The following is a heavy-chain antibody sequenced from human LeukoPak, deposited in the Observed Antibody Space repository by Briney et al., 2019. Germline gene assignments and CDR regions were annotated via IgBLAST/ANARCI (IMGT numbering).Heavy chain of an antibody. D-gene: IGHD3-16*02. Sequence: SGPTLVNPTQTLTLTCTFSGFSLSTSGMRVSWIRQPPGKALEWLARIDWDDDKFYSTSLKTRLTISKDTSKNQVVLTMTNMDPVDTATYYCARMGYDYVWGSYRPSYYFDYWGQGTLVTVSS. J-gene: IGHJ4*02. CDR1: GFSLSTSGMR. V-gene: IGHV2-70*04. CDR2: IDWDDDK. CDR3: ARMGYDYVWGSYRPSYYFDY.